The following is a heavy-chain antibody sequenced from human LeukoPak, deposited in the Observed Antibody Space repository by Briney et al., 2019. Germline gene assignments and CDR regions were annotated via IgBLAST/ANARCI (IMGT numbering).Heavy chain of an antibody. CDR1: GGSISSSSYY. Sequence: SETLSLTCTVSGGSISSSSYYWGWIRQPPWKGLEWIGSIYYSGSTYYNPSLKSRVTISVDTSKNQFSLKLSSVTAADTAVYYCASGVDYYDSSGYFDYWGQGTLVTVSS. V-gene: IGHV4-39*01. D-gene: IGHD3-22*01. J-gene: IGHJ4*02. CDR3: ASGVDYYDSSGYFDY. CDR2: IYYSGST.